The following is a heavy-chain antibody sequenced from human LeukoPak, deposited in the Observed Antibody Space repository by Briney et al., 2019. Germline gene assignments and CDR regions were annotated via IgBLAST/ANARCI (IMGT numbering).Heavy chain of an antibody. CDR2: INPSGGST. D-gene: IGHD2-21*02. J-gene: IGHJ4*02. CDR3: ARDRAYCGGDCYSDFDY. Sequence: ASVKVSCKASGYTFTSYYMHWVRRAPGQGLEWMGIINPSGGSTSYAQKFQGRVTMTRDTSTSTVYMELSSLRSEDTAVYYCARDRAYCGGDCYSDFDYWGQGTLVTVSS. CDR1: GYTFTSYY. V-gene: IGHV1-46*01.